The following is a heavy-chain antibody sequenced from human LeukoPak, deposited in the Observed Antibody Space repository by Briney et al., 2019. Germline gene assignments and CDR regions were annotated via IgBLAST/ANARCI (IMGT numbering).Heavy chain of an antibody. CDR3: AKRAAGTLYYYYYMDV. Sequence: TGGSLRLSCAASGFTFSSYWMSWVRQAPGKGLEWVSYISSSGSTIYYADSVKGRFTISRDNAKNSLYLQMNSLRAEDTAVYYCAKRAAGTLYYYYYMDVWGKGTTVTVSS. CDR1: GFTFSSYW. CDR2: ISSSGSTI. J-gene: IGHJ6*03. V-gene: IGHV3-48*04. D-gene: IGHD6-13*01.